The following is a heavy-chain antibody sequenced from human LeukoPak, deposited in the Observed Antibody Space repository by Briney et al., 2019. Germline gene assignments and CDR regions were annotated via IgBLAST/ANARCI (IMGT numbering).Heavy chain of an antibody. V-gene: IGHV1-8*01. D-gene: IGHD6-19*01. CDR2: MNPNSGNT. CDR1: GYTFTSYD. Sequence: ASVKVSCKASGYTFTSYDINWVRQATGQGLEWMGWMNPNSGNTGYAQKFQGRVTMTRNTSISTAYMELSSLRSEDTAVYYCARVVAGTSLLYYYYYGMDVWGQGTTVTVSS. J-gene: IGHJ6*02. CDR3: ARVVAGTSLLYYYYYGMDV.